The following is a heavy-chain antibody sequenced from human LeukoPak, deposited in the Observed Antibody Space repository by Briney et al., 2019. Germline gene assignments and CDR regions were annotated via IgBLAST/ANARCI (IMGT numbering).Heavy chain of an antibody. V-gene: IGHV1-2*02. CDR2: INPNSGGT. CDR1: GYTLTGYY. D-gene: IGHD6-19*01. Sequence: ASVKVSCKASGYTLTGYYMHWVRQAPGQGLEWTGWINPNSGGTNYAQKFQGRVTMTRDTSISTAYMELSRLRSDDTAVYYCARGYSSGWSPNDVPFDIWGQGTMVTVSS. J-gene: IGHJ3*02. CDR3: ARGYSSGWSPNDVPFDI.